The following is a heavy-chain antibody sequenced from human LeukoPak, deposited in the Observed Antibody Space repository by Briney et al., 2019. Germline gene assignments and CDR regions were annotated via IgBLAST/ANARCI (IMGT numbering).Heavy chain of an antibody. CDR2: INPNSGGT. D-gene: IGHD5-24*01. V-gene: IGHV1-2*04. J-gene: IGHJ4*02. CDR3: ARERDGFDY. Sequence: GASVKVSCKASGYTFTSYAMHWVRQAPGQRLEWMGWINPNSGGTNYAQKFQGWVTMTRDTSISTAYMELSRLRSDDTAVYYCARERDGFDYWGQGTLVTVSS. CDR1: GYTFTSYA.